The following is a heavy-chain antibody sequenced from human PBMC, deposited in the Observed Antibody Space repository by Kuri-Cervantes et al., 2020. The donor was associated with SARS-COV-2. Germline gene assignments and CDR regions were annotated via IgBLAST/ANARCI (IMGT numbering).Heavy chain of an antibody. Sequence: GGSLRLSCAASGFTFSSYSMNWVRQAPGKGLEWVSSISSSSSYIYYADSVKGRFTISRDNSKNTLYLQMNSLRAEDTAVYYCARDRGWYYFDYWGQGTLVTVSS. CDR1: GFTFSSYS. V-gene: IGHV3-21*04. J-gene: IGHJ4*02. D-gene: IGHD6-19*01. CDR2: ISSSSSYI. CDR3: ARDRGWYYFDY.